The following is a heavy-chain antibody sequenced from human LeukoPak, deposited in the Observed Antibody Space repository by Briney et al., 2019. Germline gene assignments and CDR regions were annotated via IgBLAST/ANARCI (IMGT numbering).Heavy chain of an antibody. CDR3: ARYHHYFDY. V-gene: IGHV3-11*04. Sequence: PGGSLRLSCVASGFSFSDHYMSWVRRAPGKGLEWLSYITGSSTIIKYAASVRGRFTISRDNAKNSVYLQMNSLRVDDTAIYYCARYHHYFDYWGQGTPVTVSP. CDR1: GFSFSDHY. CDR2: ITGSSTII. J-gene: IGHJ4*02.